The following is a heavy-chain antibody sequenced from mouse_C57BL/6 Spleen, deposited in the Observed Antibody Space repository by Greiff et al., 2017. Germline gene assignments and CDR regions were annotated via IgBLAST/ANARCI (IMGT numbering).Heavy chain of an antibody. Sequence: VKLMESGAELARPGASVKLSCKASGYTFTSYGISWVKQRTGQGLEWIGEIYPRSGNTYYNEKFKGKATLTADKSSSTAYMELRSLTSEDSAVYFCARYYGSSYFDYWGQGTTLTVSS. CDR2: IYPRSGNT. V-gene: IGHV1-81*01. D-gene: IGHD1-1*01. CDR1: GYTFTSYG. CDR3: ARYYGSSYFDY. J-gene: IGHJ2*01.